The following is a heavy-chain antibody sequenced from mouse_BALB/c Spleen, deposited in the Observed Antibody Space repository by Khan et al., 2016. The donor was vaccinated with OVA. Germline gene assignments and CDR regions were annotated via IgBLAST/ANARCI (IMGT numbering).Heavy chain of an antibody. CDR1: GYSITSDYA. V-gene: IGHV3-2*02. J-gene: IGHJ2*01. CDR3: ARSIMAN. CDR2: ISDSGST. Sequence: EVQLQESGPGLVKPSQSLSLTCTVTGYSITSDYAWNWLQQFPGNQLEWMGYISDSGSTSYTPSLKSRISITRDTSKNQFFLQLNAETTEDTATYYCARSIMANWGQGTTLTVSS.